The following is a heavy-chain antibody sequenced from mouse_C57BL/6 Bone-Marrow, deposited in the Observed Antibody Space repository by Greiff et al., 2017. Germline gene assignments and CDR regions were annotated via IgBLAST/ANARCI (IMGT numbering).Heavy chain of an antibody. CDR1: GFTFSDYG. Sequence: EVQVVESGGGLVKPGGSLKLSCAASGFTFSDYGMHWVRQAPEKGLEWVAYISSGSSTIYYADKVKGRFTISRDNAKNTLYMQITSLRSEDTAMYYCARHDYEFAAWFAYWGQGTLVTVSA. D-gene: IGHD2-4*01. CDR2: ISSGSSTI. CDR3: ARHDYEFAAWFAY. J-gene: IGHJ3*01. V-gene: IGHV5-17*01.